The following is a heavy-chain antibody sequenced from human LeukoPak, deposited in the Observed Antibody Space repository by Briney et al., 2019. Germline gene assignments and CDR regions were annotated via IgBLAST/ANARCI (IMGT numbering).Heavy chain of an antibody. V-gene: IGHV3-13*01. D-gene: IGHD6-19*01. Sequence: GGSLRLSCAASGFTFIDYDMHWVRQVIGKGLEWVSAIGIRGDTHYSGSVKGRFTISRENAESSLYLQMNSLRAEDMAVYYCARGGIQVSGIDEFDYWGQGTLVTVSS. CDR3: ARGGIQVSGIDEFDY. CDR2: IGIRGDT. CDR1: GFTFIDYD. J-gene: IGHJ4*02.